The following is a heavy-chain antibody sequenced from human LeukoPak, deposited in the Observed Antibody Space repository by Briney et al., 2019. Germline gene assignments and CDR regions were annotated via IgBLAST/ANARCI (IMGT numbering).Heavy chain of an antibody. J-gene: IGHJ6*02. CDR2: INAGNGNT. CDR3: ARTTVVTPGYYYYYGMDV. V-gene: IGHV1-3*01. D-gene: IGHD4-23*01. Sequence: ASVKVSCKASGYTFTGYYMHWVRQAPGQRLEWMGWINAGNGNTKYSQKFQGRVTITRDTSASTAYMELSSLRSEDTAVYYCARTTVVTPGYYYYYGMDVWGQGTTVTVSS. CDR1: GYTFTGYY.